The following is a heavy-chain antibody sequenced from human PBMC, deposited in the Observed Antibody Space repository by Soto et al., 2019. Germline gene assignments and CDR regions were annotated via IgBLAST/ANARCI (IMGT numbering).Heavy chain of an antibody. CDR3: AQTLGLAAAGPGRFDL. CDR1: GGTFTNYA. J-gene: IGHJ2*01. CDR2: ITPIFGTA. D-gene: IGHD6-25*01. V-gene: IGHV1-69*05. Sequence: QVQLVQSGAEVKKPGSSVKVSCKASGGTFTNYAISWVRQAPGQGLEWMGGITPIFGTANYAQKFQGRVTITPDESMSTAYMELNRPRSEDTAVYYCAQTLGLAAAGPGRFDLWGRGTLVTVSS.